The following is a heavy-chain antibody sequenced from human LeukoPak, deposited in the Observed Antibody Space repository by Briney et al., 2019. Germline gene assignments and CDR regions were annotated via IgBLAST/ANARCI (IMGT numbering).Heavy chain of an antibody. CDR3: ARVPSGGSCLACVY. CDR2: ISSSSSYI. D-gene: IGHD2-15*01. CDR1: GFTFSSYS. Sequence: GGSLRLSCAASGFTFSSYSMNWVRQAPGKGLEWVSSISSSSSYIYYADSVKGRFTISRDDAKNSLYLQMNSLRAEDTAVYYCARVPSGGSCLACVYWGQGTLVTVSS. V-gene: IGHV3-21*01. J-gene: IGHJ4*02.